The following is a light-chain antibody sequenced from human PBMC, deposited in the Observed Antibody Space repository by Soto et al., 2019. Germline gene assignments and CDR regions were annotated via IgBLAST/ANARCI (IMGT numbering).Light chain of an antibody. V-gene: IGLV3-1*01. CDR2: QDS. Sequence: SYELTQPPSVSVSPGQTASITCSGDKLGDKYACWYQQKPGQSPVLVIYQDSKRPSGIPERFSGDNSGNTATLTISGTQAMDEADYYCQAWDSSTAEFGGGTKLTVL. J-gene: IGLJ3*02. CDR1: KLGDKY. CDR3: QAWDSSTAE.